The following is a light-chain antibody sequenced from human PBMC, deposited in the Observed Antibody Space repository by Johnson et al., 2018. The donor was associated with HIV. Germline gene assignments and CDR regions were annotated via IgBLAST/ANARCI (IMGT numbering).Light chain of an antibody. J-gene: IGLJ1*01. V-gene: IGLV1-51*01. CDR2: DNT. CDR3: GTWDNSLTAYV. Sequence: QSVLTQPPSVSAAPGQRVTISCSGSSSNIENNYVSWYQQFPERAPKLLIYDNTKRPSGIPDRFSGSKSDSSATLAITGLQTGDEADYYWGTWDNSLTAYVFGTGTKVTV. CDR1: SSNIENNY.